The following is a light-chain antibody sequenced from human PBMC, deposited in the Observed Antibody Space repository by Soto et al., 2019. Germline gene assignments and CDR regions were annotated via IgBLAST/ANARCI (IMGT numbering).Light chain of an antibody. V-gene: IGKV3-11*01. CDR1: QSVRGY. CDR2: DAS. J-gene: IGKJ1*01. Sequence: DIVLTQSPATLSLSPWERATLSCRASQSVRGYLAWYQQKPGQAPRLLMYDASNRASGIPARFSGSGSGTVFTLTINILEPDDFAVYYCHQYGNSPQTFGQGTKVDIK. CDR3: HQYGNSPQT.